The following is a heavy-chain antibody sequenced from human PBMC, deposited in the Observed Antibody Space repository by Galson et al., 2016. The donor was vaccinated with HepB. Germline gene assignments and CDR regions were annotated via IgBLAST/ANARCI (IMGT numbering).Heavy chain of an antibody. D-gene: IGHD3-22*01. V-gene: IGHV3-23*01. CDR3: ARNPASFYYDSRFHPLHY. Sequence: SLRLSCAASGFTFRSHAMSWVRQAPGRGLEWVSSITAGSTSTFYADSVKGRFTMSRDNSKNTLYLQMNSLRAEDTAIYYCARNPASFYYDSRFHPLHYWGQGTLVTVSS. CDR2: ITAGSTST. CDR1: GFTFRSHA. J-gene: IGHJ4*02.